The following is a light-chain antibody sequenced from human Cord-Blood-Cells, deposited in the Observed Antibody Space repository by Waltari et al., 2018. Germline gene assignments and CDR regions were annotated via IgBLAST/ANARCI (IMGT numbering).Light chain of an antibody. V-gene: IGKV3-15*01. CDR3: QQYNNWPRT. Sequence: EIVMTQSPAPLSVSPGERATPSCRASQSGSSNLAWYQQKPGQAPRLLIYGASTRATGIPARFSGSGSGTEFTLTISSLQSEDFAVYYCQQYNNWPRTFGQGTKVEIK. J-gene: IGKJ1*01. CDR2: GAS. CDR1: QSGSSN.